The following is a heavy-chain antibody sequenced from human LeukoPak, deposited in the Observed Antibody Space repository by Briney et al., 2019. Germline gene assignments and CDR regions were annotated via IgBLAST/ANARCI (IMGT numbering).Heavy chain of an antibody. CDR3: ARASWDDVGTDY. V-gene: IGHV4-61*01. CDR2: IYYSGNT. D-gene: IGHD1-1*01. CDR1: GGSVSSDTHY. Sequence: SETLSLTCTVSGGSVSSDTHYWRWIRQPPGKGLEWIGYIYYSGNTNYNPSLKSRVTISVDTSQNQFSLKLHSLTAADTAIYYCARASWDDVGTDYWGQGTLVTVSS. J-gene: IGHJ4*02.